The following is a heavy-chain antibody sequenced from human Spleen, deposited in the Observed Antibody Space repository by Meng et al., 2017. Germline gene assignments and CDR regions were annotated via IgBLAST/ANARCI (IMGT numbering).Heavy chain of an antibody. V-gene: IGHV1-2*06. CDR3: ARGYYDSSGYYHYWYFDL. CDR2: IDPKSDNT. Sequence: QGQLVRSGPEVKKPGASVKVSCKASGSSFAAYWRQWVRQAPGQGLEWMGRIDPKSDNTHYAQKFQGRVTMTRDTSISTAYMKLSSVTAADTAVYYCARGYYDSSGYYHYWYFDLWGRGTLVTVSS. J-gene: IGHJ2*01. CDR1: GSSFAAYW. D-gene: IGHD3-22*01.